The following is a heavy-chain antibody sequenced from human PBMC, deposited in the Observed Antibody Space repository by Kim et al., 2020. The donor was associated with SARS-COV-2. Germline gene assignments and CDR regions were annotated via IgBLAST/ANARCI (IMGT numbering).Heavy chain of an antibody. Sequence: GESLKISCKGSGYSFTSYWIGWVRQMPGKGLEWMGIIYPGDSDTRYSPSFQGQVTISADKSISTAYLQWSSLKASDTAMYYCARTLRYCSSPSCPPNAFDIWGQGTMVTVYS. V-gene: IGHV5-51*01. D-gene: IGHD2-2*01. CDR1: GYSFTSYW. CDR2: IYPGDSDT. J-gene: IGHJ3*02. CDR3: ARTLRYCSSPSCPPNAFDI.